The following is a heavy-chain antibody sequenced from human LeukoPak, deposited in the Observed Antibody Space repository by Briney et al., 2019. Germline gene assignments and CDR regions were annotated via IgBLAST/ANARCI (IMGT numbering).Heavy chain of an antibody. D-gene: IGHD4-23*01. V-gene: IGHV3-74*01. CDR1: GFIFSIYW. CDR3: ARDAKYDYGGDIDAFDV. J-gene: IGHJ3*01. Sequence: PGGSLRLSCAASGFIFSIYWMHWVRQAPGKGLVWVSRISSDGSSISYADFEKGRFTISRDSAKNTLYLQMNSLRAEDTAVYYCARDAKYDYGGDIDAFDVWGQGTMVTVSS. CDR2: ISSDGSSI.